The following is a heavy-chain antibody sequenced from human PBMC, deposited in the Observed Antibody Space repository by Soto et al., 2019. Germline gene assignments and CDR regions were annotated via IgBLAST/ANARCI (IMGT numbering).Heavy chain of an antibody. J-gene: IGHJ4*02. CDR3: TADCSRNDGRPWDDS. D-gene: IGHD1-1*01. CDR1: GFSFSDAW. Sequence: PGGSLRLSCAASGFSFSDAWMNWVRQAPGKGLEWVGRIRTKTDGGTIDYAAPVKGRFTISRDDPQNTLYLQMNSLKIEDTAVYYCTADCSRNDGRPWDDSWGQGTLVTVSS. V-gene: IGHV3-15*07. CDR2: IRTKTDGGTI.